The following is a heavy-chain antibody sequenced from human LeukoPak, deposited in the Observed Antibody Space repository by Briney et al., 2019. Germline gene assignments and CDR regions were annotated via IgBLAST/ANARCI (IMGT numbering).Heavy chain of an antibody. Sequence: GGSLRLSCAASGFTFSSYAMSWVRQAPGKGLEWVSLINDTGGNTYYADSVKGRFTISRDNSKNTLFLQMSSLRAEDTAVYYCAKTSAGIRGGYFDYWGQGTLVTVSS. V-gene: IGHV3-23*01. J-gene: IGHJ4*02. D-gene: IGHD3-10*01. CDR3: AKTSAGIRGGYFDY. CDR2: INDTGGNT. CDR1: GFTFSSYA.